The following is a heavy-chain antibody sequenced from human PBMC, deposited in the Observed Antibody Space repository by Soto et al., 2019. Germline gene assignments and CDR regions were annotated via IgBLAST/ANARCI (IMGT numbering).Heavy chain of an antibody. Sequence: QLQLQESGPGLVKPSETLSLSCTVSGGSISSSFYWGWIRQPPGKGLEWIGSIYGTGNTYYNPSLXXRVTTSADTSKHQFFLNLISVTAADTAVYYCRSSSRYSTDVWGQGATVTVSS. CDR1: GGSISSSFY. V-gene: IGHV4-39*01. CDR3: RSSSRYSTDV. J-gene: IGHJ6*02. CDR2: IYGTGNT. D-gene: IGHD6-19*01.